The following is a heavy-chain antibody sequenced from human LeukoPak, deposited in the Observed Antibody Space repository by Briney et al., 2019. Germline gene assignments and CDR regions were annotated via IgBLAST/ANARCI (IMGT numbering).Heavy chain of an antibody. V-gene: IGHV4-39*01. D-gene: IGHD1-26*01. Sequence: SETLSLTCTVPGGSISSSSYSWGWIRQPPGKGLEWIGSIYYSGSTYYNPSLKSRVTISVDTSKNQFSLKLSSVTAADTAVYYCARRGSHFRVNWFDPWGQGTLVTVSS. CDR1: GGSISSSSYS. CDR2: IYYSGST. J-gene: IGHJ5*02. CDR3: ARRGSHFRVNWFDP.